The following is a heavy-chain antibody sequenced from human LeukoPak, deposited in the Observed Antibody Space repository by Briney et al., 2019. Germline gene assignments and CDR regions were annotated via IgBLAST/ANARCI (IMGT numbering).Heavy chain of an antibody. CDR2: ISGDGGST. D-gene: IGHD3-22*01. CDR1: GFTFDDYA. V-gene: IGHV3-43*02. CDR3: AKDIQTYYYDSSGSTLDY. J-gene: IGHJ4*02. Sequence: GGSLRLSCAASGFTFDDYAMHWVRQAPGKGPEWVSLISGDGGSTYYADSVKGRFTISRDNSKNSLYLQMNSLRTEDTALYYCAKDIQTYYYDSSGSTLDYWGQGTLVTVSS.